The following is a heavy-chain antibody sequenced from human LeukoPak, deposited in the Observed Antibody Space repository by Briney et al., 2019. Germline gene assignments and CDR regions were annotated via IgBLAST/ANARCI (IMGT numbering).Heavy chain of an antibody. CDR3: ARGRDGYYFDY. CDR2: IVQDGSER. V-gene: IGHV3-7*02. D-gene: IGHD5-24*01. J-gene: IGHJ4*02. CDR1: GFTFSNFW. Sequence: PGGSLRLSCAASGFTFSNFWMSWVRQAPGKGLEWVANIVQDGSERYYVDSVKGRFTISRDNAKNSLYLEMNSLRAEDTAVYYCARGRDGYYFDYWGQGTLVTASS.